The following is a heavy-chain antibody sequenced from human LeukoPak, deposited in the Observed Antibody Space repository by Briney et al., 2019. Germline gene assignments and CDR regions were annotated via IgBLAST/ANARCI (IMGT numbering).Heavy chain of an antibody. Sequence: ASVKVSCKASGGTSSSYAINWVRQAPGQGLEWMGGIIPIFGKSNYAQKFQGRVTITAVESMSTAYMELSSLRSEDTAVYYCARGWLAETTVVTPYNYWGQGSLVTVS. D-gene: IGHD4-23*01. CDR1: GGTSSSYA. CDR3: ARGWLAETTVVTPYNY. V-gene: IGHV1-69*01. CDR2: IIPIFGKS. J-gene: IGHJ4*02.